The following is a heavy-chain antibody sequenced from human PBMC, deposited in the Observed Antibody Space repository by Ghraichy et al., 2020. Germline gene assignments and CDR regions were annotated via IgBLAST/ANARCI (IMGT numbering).Heavy chain of an antibody. D-gene: IGHD6-19*01. CDR2: ITWHSAST. CDR1: GFTFSGYA. J-gene: IGHJ4*02. V-gene: IGHV3-23*01. CDR3: AKTGDSGWFYDY. Sequence: GGSLRLSCAASGFTFSGYAMSWVRQAPGKGLEWVSTITWHSASTRYADSVKGRSTISRDNYKNAVYLQVTSLREDDTAVYFCAKTGDSGWFYDYWGRGTRVTVSS.